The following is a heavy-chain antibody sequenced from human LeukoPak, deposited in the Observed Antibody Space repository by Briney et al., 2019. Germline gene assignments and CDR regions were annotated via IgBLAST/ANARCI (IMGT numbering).Heavy chain of an antibody. D-gene: IGHD2-15*01. V-gene: IGHV3-23*01. CDR1: GFTFSNYA. Sequence: GGSLRLSCAASGFTFSNYAMNWVRQTPGKGLEWVSAISGSGGNTYYADSVKGRFTISRDNSKNTLYLQMNGLRVEDTAVYYCAKGQGGCCSAGSCYADHWGQGTLVTVSS. CDR2: ISGSGGNT. CDR3: AKGQGGCCSAGSCYADH. J-gene: IGHJ4*02.